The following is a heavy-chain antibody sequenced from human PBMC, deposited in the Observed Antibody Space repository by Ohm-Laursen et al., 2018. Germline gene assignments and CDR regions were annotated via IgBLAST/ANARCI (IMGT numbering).Heavy chain of an antibody. D-gene: IGHD6-19*01. Sequence: SLRLSCAASGFTFSSYSMNWVRQAPGKGLEWVSSISSSSSYIYYADPVKGRFTISRDNAKNSLYLQMNSLRADDTAVYYCARDSSGWQENYWGQGTLVTVSS. CDR2: ISSSSSYI. CDR1: GFTFSSYS. CDR3: ARDSSGWQENY. V-gene: IGHV3-21*01. J-gene: IGHJ4*02.